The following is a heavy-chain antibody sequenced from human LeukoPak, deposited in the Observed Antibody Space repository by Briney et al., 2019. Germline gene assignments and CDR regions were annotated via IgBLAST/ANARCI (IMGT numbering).Heavy chain of an antibody. CDR2: ISGSGDRT. CDR1: GFTFTSYA. Sequence: GGSLRLSCAASGFTFTSYALSWVRQAPGKGLGWVSGISGSGDRTYYADSVKGRFTISRDNSKYTLFLQMNSLRAEVTAVYYCARAGGIWLQFQSSDYWGQGTLVTVSS. D-gene: IGHD5-24*01. J-gene: IGHJ4*02. V-gene: IGHV3-23*01. CDR3: ARAGGIWLQFQSSDY.